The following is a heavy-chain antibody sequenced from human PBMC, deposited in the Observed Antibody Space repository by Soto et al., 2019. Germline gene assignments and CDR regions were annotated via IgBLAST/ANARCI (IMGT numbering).Heavy chain of an antibody. CDR1: GITFSRYA. V-gene: IGHV3-23*01. J-gene: IGHJ3*02. CDR3: VKAVVESMVGIMYAFDI. Sequence: DVQLLESGGGLVQPGGSLRLSCAASGITFSRYAMSWVRQAPGKGLEWVSGISGTGGDTYFPDSVKGRFAVSRDNSKNTLYLHITSLRADDTAVYFCVKAVVESMVGIMYAFDIWGQGTMVTVSS. CDR2: ISGTGGDT. D-gene: IGHD1-26*01.